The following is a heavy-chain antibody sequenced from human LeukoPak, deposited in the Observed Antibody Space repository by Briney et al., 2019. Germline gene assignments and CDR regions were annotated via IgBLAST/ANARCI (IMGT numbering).Heavy chain of an antibody. Sequence: SETLSLTCAVYGGPFSGYYWSWIRQPPGKGLEWIGEINHSGSTNYNPSLKSRVTISVDTSKNQFSLKLSSVTAADTAVYYCARGSSGFWSGYFYYWGQGTLVTVSS. D-gene: IGHD3-3*01. CDR1: GGPFSGYY. CDR2: INHSGST. J-gene: IGHJ4*02. V-gene: IGHV4-34*01. CDR3: ARGSSGFWSGYFYY.